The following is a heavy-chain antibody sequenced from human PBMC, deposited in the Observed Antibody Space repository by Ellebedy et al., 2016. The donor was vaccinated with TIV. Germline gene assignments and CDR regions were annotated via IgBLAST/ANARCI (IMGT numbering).Heavy chain of an antibody. V-gene: IGHV3-33*01. D-gene: IGHD2-2*01. CDR2: IWYDGSNK. J-gene: IGHJ6*03. CDR3: ASKDTSGPAAVFYYYYMDV. Sequence: GGSLRLXXAASGFTFSSYGMHWVRQAPGKGLEWVAVIWYDGSNKYYADSVKGRFTTSRDNSKNTLYLQMNSLRAEDTAVYYCASKDTSGPAAVFYYYYMDVWGKGTTVTVSS. CDR1: GFTFSSYG.